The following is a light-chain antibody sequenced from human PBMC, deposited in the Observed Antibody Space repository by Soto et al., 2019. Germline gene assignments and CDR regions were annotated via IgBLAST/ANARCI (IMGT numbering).Light chain of an antibody. CDR3: QQYNRWPPLT. V-gene: IGKV3-15*01. CDR2: GTS. CDR1: QSVTTN. J-gene: IGKJ4*01. Sequence: DILMTQSSATLSVSPGERATLSCRASQSVTTNVAWYQQKPGQPPRLLIYGTSTRATGVTDRFSGSGSGTEFTLTISSLQSDDSAVYYCQQYNRWPPLTFGGGTQVEIK.